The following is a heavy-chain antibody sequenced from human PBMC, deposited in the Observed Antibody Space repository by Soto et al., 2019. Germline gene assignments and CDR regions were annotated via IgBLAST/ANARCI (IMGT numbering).Heavy chain of an antibody. Sequence: GGSLSDARGASGLSISSYSLHQVRQAPGKGLEWVAVISYDGSNKYYADSVKGRFTISRDNSKNTLYLQMNSLRAEDTAVYYCARDQVRVALNWFDPWGQGTLVTVSS. CDR2: ISYDGSNK. V-gene: IGHV3-30-3*01. CDR1: GLSISSYS. J-gene: IGHJ5*02. D-gene: IGHD2-15*01. CDR3: ARDQVRVALNWFDP.